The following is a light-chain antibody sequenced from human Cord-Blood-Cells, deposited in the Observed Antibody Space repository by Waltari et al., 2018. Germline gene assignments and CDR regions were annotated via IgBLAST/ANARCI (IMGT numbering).Light chain of an antibody. Sequence: EIVMTQSPATLPVSPGARATLSCRASQSCRSNLAWYQQKHGQAPRLLIYGASARATGIPAGFGGSGSGKECTLTISSLQSQDFAVYYCQQYNNWPPITFGGGIKVEIK. J-gene: IGKJ4*01. CDR1: QSCRSN. CDR2: GAS. V-gene: IGKV3D-15*01. CDR3: QQYNNWPPIT.